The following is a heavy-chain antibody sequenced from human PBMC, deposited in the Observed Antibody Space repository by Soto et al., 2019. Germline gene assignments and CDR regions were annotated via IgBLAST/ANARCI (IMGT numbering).Heavy chain of an antibody. Sequence: QLQLQESGPGLVKPSETLSLTCTVSGGSISSSSYYWGWIRQPPGKGLEWIGSIYYSGSTYYNPSLKSRVTISVDTSTNQCSLKLSSVTAADTAVYYCARQRGFMVTICGVVIRGFDWFDPWGQGTLVTVSS. V-gene: IGHV4-39*01. CDR3: ARQRGFMVTICGVVIRGFDWFDP. CDR2: IYYSGST. J-gene: IGHJ5*02. D-gene: IGHD3-3*01. CDR1: GGSISSSSYY.